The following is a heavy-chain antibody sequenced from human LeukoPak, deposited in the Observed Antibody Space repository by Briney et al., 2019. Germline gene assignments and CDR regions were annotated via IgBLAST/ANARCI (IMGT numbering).Heavy chain of an antibody. Sequence: GGSLRLSCAASGFTFSSYAMGWVRQAPGKGLEWVSAISGSGGSTYYADSVKGRFTISRDNSKNTLYLQMNSLRAEDTAVYYCAKQDIVVVPAAMWFDPWGQGTLVTVSS. CDR3: AKQDIVVVPAAMWFDP. CDR2: ISGSGGST. CDR1: GFTFSSYA. D-gene: IGHD2-2*01. V-gene: IGHV3-23*01. J-gene: IGHJ5*02.